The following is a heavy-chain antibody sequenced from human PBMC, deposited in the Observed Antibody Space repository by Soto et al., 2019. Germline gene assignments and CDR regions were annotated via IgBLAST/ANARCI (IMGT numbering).Heavy chain of an antibody. D-gene: IGHD6-19*01. CDR3: ATASRSGWPNDLDY. CDR2: IKSKTDGGTT. J-gene: IGHJ4*02. CDR1: GFTFSNAW. V-gene: IGHV3-15*01. Sequence: ESGGGLVKPGGSLRLSCAASGFTFSNAWMSWVRQAPGKGLEWVGRIKSKTDGGTTDYAAPVKGRFTISRDDSKNTLYLQMNSLKTEDTAVYYCATASRSGWPNDLDYWGQGTLVTVSS.